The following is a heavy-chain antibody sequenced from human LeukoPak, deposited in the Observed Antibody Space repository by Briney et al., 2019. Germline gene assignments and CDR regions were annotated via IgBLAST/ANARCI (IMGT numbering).Heavy chain of an antibody. CDR2: INHSGST. D-gene: IGHD6-13*01. V-gene: IGHV4-34*01. Sequence: SETLSLTCAVYGGSFSGYYWSWIRQPPGKGLEWIGEINHSGSTNYNPSLESRVTISVDTSKNQFSLKLSSVTAADTAVYYCARLGRSRIAARPYYYYYMDVWGKGTTVTVSS. CDR1: GGSFSGYY. J-gene: IGHJ6*03. CDR3: ARLGRSRIAARPYYYYYMDV.